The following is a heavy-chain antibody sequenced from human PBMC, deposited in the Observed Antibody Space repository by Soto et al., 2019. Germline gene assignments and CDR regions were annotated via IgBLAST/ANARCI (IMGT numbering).Heavy chain of an antibody. V-gene: IGHV4-34*01. CDR3: ARGYVRGVIRA. J-gene: IGHJ5*02. CDR1: GGSFSGYY. Sequence: SETLSLTCAVYGGSFSGYYWSWIRQPPGKGLEWIGEINHSGSTNYNPSLKSRVTISVDTSKNQFSLKLSSVTAADTAVYYCARGYVRGVIRAWGKGTLVTVSS. CDR2: INHSGST. D-gene: IGHD3-10*02.